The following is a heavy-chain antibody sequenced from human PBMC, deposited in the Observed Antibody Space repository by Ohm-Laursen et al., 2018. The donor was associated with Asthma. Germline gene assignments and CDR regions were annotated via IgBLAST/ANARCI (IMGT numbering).Heavy chain of an antibody. CDR1: GYSVTSYA. CDR3: ARDKLNQHIVVVIAIQGAYDAFDI. Sequence: SVKVSCKVSGYSVTSYAFSWVRQAPGQRPEWMGWIYIGNTNYAPNFRDRITMTTDTSTNTAYMELRSLRSDDTAVYYCARDKLNQHIVVVIAIQGAYDAFDIWGQGTMVTVSS. D-gene: IGHD2-21*01. V-gene: IGHV1-18*04. J-gene: IGHJ3*02. CDR2: IYIGNT.